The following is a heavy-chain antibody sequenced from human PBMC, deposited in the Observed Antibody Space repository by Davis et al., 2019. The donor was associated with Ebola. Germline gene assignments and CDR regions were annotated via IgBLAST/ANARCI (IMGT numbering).Heavy chain of an antibody. CDR2: IDTGNGNT. CDR1: GYIFTMYA. D-gene: IGHD2-2*01. Sequence: AASVKVSCKASGYIFTMYAIHWVRQAPGQSLEWMGWIDTGNGNTKYSQKFQGRVTITRDTSASTAYMELSSLRSEDTAVYYCARGEIVVVPAAPYYYYYGMDVWGKGTTVTVSS. V-gene: IGHV1-3*04. J-gene: IGHJ6*04. CDR3: ARGEIVVVPAAPYYYYYGMDV.